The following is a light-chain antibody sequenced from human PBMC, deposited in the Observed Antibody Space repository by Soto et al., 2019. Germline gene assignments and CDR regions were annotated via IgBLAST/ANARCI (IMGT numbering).Light chain of an antibody. V-gene: IGLV1-47*02. CDR3: AAWDDSLSGPV. CDR2: SNN. Sequence: QSVLTQPPSASGTPGQRVTISCSGSSSNIGSNYVYWYQQLPGTAPKLLIYSNNQLPSGVPDRFSGSKSGTSASLAISGLRSEDEADYHCAAWDDSLSGPVFGGGTQLTVL. CDR1: SSNIGSNY. J-gene: IGLJ3*02.